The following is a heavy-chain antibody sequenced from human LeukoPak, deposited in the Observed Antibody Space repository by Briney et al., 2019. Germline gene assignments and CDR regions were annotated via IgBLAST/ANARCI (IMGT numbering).Heavy chain of an antibody. CDR2: INHSGST. Sequence: SETLSLTCAVYGGSFSGYYWSWIRQPPGKGLEWIGEINHSGSTNYNPSLKSRVTISVDTSKNQFSLKLSSVTAADTAVYYCARADSKGRLGGTDVWGQGTTVTVSS. D-gene: IGHD4-11*01. V-gene: IGHV4-34*01. J-gene: IGHJ6*02. CDR1: GGSFSGYY. CDR3: ARADSKGRLGGTDV.